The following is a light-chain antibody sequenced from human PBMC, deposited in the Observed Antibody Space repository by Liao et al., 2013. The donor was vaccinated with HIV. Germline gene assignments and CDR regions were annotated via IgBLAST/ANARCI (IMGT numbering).Light chain of an antibody. CDR3: QAWASGVV. J-gene: IGLJ2*01. CDR2: KGS. V-gene: IGLV3-25*03. CDR1: ALPKQY. Sequence: SYELTQPPSVSVSPGQTARITCSGDALPKQYAYWYQQKPGQAPLLVIYKGSERPSGIPERFSGSSSGTTVTLTISGVQAEDEADYYCQAWASGVVFGGGTKLTVL.